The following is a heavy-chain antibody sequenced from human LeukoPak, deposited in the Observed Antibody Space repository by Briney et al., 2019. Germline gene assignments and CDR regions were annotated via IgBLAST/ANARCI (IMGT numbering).Heavy chain of an antibody. D-gene: IGHD5-18*01. Sequence: GGSLRLSCAASGFTFSTYAIHWVRQAPGKGLEWVAVISYDGNNKYYADSVKSRFTISRDNSKNTLYLQVNSLRAEDTAVYYCARPQGGRQLWLHFDYWGRGTLVTVSS. CDR3: ARPQGGRQLWLHFDY. J-gene: IGHJ4*02. CDR1: GFTFSTYA. V-gene: IGHV3-30-3*01. CDR2: ISYDGNNK.